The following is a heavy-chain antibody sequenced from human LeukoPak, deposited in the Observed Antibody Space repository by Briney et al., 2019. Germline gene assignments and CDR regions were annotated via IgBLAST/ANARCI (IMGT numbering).Heavy chain of an antibody. V-gene: IGHV1-18*01. J-gene: IGHJ4*02. D-gene: IGHD2-15*01. Sequence: GASVKVSSKDSGYTFTSYGISWVRQAPGQGLEWMGWISAYNGNTNYAQKLQGRVTMTTDTSTSTAYMELRSLRSDDTAVYYCAKHPLGYCSGGSCYANDYWGQGALVTVSS. CDR1: GYTFTSYG. CDR3: AKHPLGYCSGGSCYANDY. CDR2: ISAYNGNT.